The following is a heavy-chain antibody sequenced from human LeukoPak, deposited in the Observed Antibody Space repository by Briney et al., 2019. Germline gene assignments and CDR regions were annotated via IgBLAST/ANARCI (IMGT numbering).Heavy chain of an antibody. CDR1: GASFSGYY. J-gene: IGHJ3*02. CDR3: ASCLSYYYDSSGHQVRDAFDI. V-gene: IGHV4-34*01. Sequence: SETLPLTCAVYGASFSGYYWSWIRQPPGKGLEWIGEINHSGSTNYNPSLKSRVTISVDTSKNQFSLKLSSVTAADTAVYYCASCLSYYYDSSGHQVRDAFDIWGQGTMVTVSS. D-gene: IGHD3-22*01. CDR2: INHSGST.